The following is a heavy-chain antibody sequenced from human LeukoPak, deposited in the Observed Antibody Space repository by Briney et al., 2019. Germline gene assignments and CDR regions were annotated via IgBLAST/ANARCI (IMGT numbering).Heavy chain of an antibody. V-gene: IGHV3-23*01. D-gene: IGHD2-2*01. Sequence: GGSLRLSCAASGFTFNNYAMSWVRQAPGKGLEWVSAISASGGTTYYADSVKGRFTISRDNSENTLFLQMNSLRAEDTAVYYCAKEPREYCSSTSCPNWFDSWGQGTLVAVSS. CDR3: AKEPREYCSSTSCPNWFDS. CDR1: GFTFNNYA. J-gene: IGHJ5*01. CDR2: ISASGGTT.